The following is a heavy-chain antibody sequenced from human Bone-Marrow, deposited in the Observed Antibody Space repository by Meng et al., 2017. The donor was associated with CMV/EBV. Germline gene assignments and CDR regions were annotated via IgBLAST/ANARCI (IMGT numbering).Heavy chain of an antibody. CDR1: GFTFSSYS. Sequence: GESPKISCASSGFTFSSYSMNWVRQAPGKGLEWVASISSSSSYIYYAHSVKGRFTISRDNAKNSLYLQMIRLRAEDTAGYYCARETYIVVGPPAILGGDKYNRFDTWGQGTRVTGSS. J-gene: IGHJ5*02. D-gene: IGHD2-2*02. CDR3: ARETYIVVGPPAILGGDKYNRFDT. V-gene: IGHV3-21*01. CDR2: ISSSSSYI.